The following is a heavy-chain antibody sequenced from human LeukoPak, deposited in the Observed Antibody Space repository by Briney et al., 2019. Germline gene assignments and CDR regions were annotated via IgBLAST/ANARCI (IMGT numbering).Heavy chain of an antibody. CDR1: GYTFTNYD. D-gene: IGHD4-17*01. V-gene: IGHV1-8*03. CDR2: MNPYSGYA. Sequence: ASVKVSCKTSGYTFTNYDINWVRQATGQGLEWMGWMNPYSGYAGYAQKFQGRVTITRNTSISTAYMELSSLRSEDTAVYYCARGSLDYGDLYDAFDIWGQGTMVTVSS. CDR3: ARGSLDYGDLYDAFDI. J-gene: IGHJ3*02.